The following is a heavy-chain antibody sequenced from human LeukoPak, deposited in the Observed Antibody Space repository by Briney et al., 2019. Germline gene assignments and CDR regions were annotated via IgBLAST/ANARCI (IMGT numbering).Heavy chain of an antibody. V-gene: IGHV3-48*04. J-gene: IGHJ4*02. Sequence: GGSLRLSCAASGFTFSSYAMSWVRQAPGKGLEWVSYISSSGSTIYYADSVKGRFTISRDNAKNSLYLQMNSLRAEDTAVYYCARARSGYYASSMVYFDYWGQGTLVTVSS. D-gene: IGHD3-3*01. CDR2: ISSSGSTI. CDR3: ARARSGYYASSMVYFDY. CDR1: GFTFSSYA.